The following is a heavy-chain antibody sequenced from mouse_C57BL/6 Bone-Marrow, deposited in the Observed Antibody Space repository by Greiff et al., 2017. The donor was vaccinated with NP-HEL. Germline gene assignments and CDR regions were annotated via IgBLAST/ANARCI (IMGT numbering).Heavy chain of an antibody. Sequence: EVQLQESGPGLVKPSQSLSLTCSVTGYSITSGYYWNWIRQFPGNKLEWMGYISYDGSNNYNPSLKNRISITRDTSKNQFFLKLNSVTTEDTATYYCARDGYYGSSYLWYFDYWGQGTTLTVSS. D-gene: IGHD1-1*01. V-gene: IGHV3-6*01. CDR2: ISYDGSN. J-gene: IGHJ2*01. CDR3: ARDGYYGSSYLWYFDY. CDR1: GYSITSGYY.